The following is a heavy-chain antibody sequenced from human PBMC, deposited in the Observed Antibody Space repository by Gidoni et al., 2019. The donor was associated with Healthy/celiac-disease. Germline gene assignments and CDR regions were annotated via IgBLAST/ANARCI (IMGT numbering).Heavy chain of an antibody. J-gene: IGHJ4*02. Sequence: QVQLVESGGGVVQPGRSLRLSCAASGFTFRSYGMHWVRQAPGKGLGWVAIILYDGSNKYYADSVKGRFTISRDNSKNTLYLQMNSLRAEDTAVYYCARDPTLDYWGQGTLVTVSS. CDR2: ILYDGSNK. CDR3: ARDPTLDY. V-gene: IGHV3-33*08. CDR1: GFTFRSYG.